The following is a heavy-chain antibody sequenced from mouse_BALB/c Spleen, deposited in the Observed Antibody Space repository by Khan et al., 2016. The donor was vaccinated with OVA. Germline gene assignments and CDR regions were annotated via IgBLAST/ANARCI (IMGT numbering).Heavy chain of an antibody. CDR1: GYTFTSYW. CDR2: INPATDYT. Sequence: LQQYGAELAKPGASVEMSCKASGYTFTSYWMHWVKQRPGQGLEWIGYINPATDYTEYNQKFKNKATLTADKSSSTAYMQLSSLTSEDSAVYYCVNHGSSSAWFTYWGQGSPVTVSA. D-gene: IGHD1-1*01. J-gene: IGHJ3*01. V-gene: IGHV1-7*01. CDR3: VNHGSSSAWFTY.